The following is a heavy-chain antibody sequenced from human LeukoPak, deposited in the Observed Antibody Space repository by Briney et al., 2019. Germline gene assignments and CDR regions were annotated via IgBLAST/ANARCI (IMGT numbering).Heavy chain of an antibody. J-gene: IGHJ4*02. CDR2: INPNSGGT. CDR1: GYTFTGYN. CDR3: ARTKPPCTSCLLLDY. Sequence: ASVKVSCKASGYTFTGYNIHWLRQAPGQGLEWMGWINPNSGGTNYAQKFQGLVTMSRDTFITTAYMEFSRLTSDDTAVYYCARTKPPCTSCLLLDYWGQGTLVTVSS. V-gene: IGHV1-2*02. D-gene: IGHD2-2*01.